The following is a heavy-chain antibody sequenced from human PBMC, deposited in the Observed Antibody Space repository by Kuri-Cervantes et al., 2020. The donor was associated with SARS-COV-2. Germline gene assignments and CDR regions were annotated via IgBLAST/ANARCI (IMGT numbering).Heavy chain of an antibody. CDR2: LDTSGST. Sequence: SETLSLTCFVSGVSVSGDSYSWSWIRQPAGKGLEWIGHLDTSGSTTYNPSLRGRVTISLDPSNNRFSLSLTSTTAADTAVYYCGKVSWLQLWRRYSDSWGQGTLVTVSS. D-gene: IGHD5-24*01. J-gene: IGHJ4*02. CDR1: GVSVSGDSYS. V-gene: IGHV4-61*09. CDR3: GKVSWLQLWRRYSDS.